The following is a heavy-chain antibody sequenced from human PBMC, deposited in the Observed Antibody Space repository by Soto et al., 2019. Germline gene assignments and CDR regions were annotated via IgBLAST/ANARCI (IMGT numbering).Heavy chain of an antibody. CDR3: ARDNGSGSCPY. D-gene: IGHD2-15*01. CDR1: GFTFSSYS. V-gene: IGHV3-21*01. J-gene: IGHJ4*02. Sequence: PGGSLRLSCAASGFTFSSYSMNWVRQAPGKGLEWVSSISISSSYIYYADSVKGRFTISRDNAKNSLYLQMNSLRAEDTAVYYCARDNGSGSCPYWGQGTLVTVSS. CDR2: ISISSSYI.